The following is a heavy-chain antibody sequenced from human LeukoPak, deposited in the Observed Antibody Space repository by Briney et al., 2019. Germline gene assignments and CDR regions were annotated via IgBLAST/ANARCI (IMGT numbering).Heavy chain of an antibody. CDR1: GYTFTSYG. CDR2: ISAYNGNT. Sequence: ASVKVSCKASGYTFTSYGISWVRQAPGQGLEWMGWISAYNGNTNYAQKLQGRVTMTTDTSTSTAYMDLRSLRSDDTAVYYCARDYYDSSGYLRDYWGQGTLVTVSS. D-gene: IGHD3-22*01. V-gene: IGHV1-18*01. J-gene: IGHJ4*02. CDR3: ARDYYDSSGYLRDY.